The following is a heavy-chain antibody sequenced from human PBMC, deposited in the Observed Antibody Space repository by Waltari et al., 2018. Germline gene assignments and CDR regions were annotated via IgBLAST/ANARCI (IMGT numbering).Heavy chain of an antibody. D-gene: IGHD3-22*01. CDR2: IIPFFGSP. Sequence: QVQLLQSGAEVKKPGSSVKPSCQASGGTFSTYGISWVRQAPGQRLEWMGKIIPFFGSPDYAENFQGRITITADKSTTTTYLELSSLRSDDTAVYYCARIPYYYDKAPLDSWGQGTLVTVSP. V-gene: IGHV1-69*06. J-gene: IGHJ4*02. CDR1: GGTFSTYG. CDR3: ARIPYYYDKAPLDS.